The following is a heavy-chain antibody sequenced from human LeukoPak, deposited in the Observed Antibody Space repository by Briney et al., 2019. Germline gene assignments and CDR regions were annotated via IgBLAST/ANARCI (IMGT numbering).Heavy chain of an antibody. D-gene: IGHD1-26*01. CDR1: GNYW. Sequence: GGSLRLSCAASGNYWMHWVRQVPGKGLVWVSHINSDGSWTSYADSVKGRFTISKDNAKNTVYLQMNSLRAEDTAVYYCARWESGAPRDWGQGTLVTVSS. J-gene: IGHJ4*02. V-gene: IGHV3-74*01. CDR3: ARWESGAPRD. CDR2: INSDGSWT.